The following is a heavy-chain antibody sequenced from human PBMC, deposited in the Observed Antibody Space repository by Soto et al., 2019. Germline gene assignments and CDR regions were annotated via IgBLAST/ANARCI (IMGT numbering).Heavy chain of an antibody. D-gene: IGHD5-18*01. Sequence: QTLSLTCAISGDSVSSNSAAWNWIRQSPSRGLEWLGRTYYRSKWYNDYAVSVKSRITINPDTSKNQFSLQLNSVTPEDTAVYYCARARVQLWLNYYYYYGMDVWGQGTTVTVSS. CDR1: GDSVSSNSAA. CDR3: ARARVQLWLNYYYYYGMDV. J-gene: IGHJ6*02. CDR2: TYYRSKWYN. V-gene: IGHV6-1*01.